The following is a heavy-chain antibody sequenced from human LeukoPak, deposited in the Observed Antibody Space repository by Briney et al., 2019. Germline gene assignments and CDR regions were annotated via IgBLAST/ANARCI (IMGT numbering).Heavy chain of an antibody. Sequence: GGSLRLSCAASGFTFSSYSMNWVRQAPGKGLVWVSRMNGDGTTRDYADSVKGRFTISRDNAKNTLFLEMNSLRAEDTATYFCARAGNYYFDSWGQGTLVTVSS. CDR1: GFTFSSYS. CDR2: MNGDGTTR. CDR3: ARAGNYYFDS. D-gene: IGHD3-10*01. V-gene: IGHV3-74*01. J-gene: IGHJ4*02.